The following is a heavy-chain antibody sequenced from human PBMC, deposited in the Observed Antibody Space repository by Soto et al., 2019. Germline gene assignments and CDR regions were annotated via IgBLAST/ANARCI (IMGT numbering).Heavy chain of an antibody. D-gene: IGHD5-12*01. CDR1: GGSISSADSY. V-gene: IGHV4-30-4*01. CDR3: ARVDIVLKDSRYFYGMDV. Sequence: PSETLSLTCSVSGGSISSADSYWSWIRQSPEKGLEWIGYIYYSGSTYYNPALKSRVTVSLDTSKSQFSLNLRSVTAADTAVYYCARVDIVLKDSRYFYGMDVWGQGTTVTVSS. J-gene: IGHJ6*02. CDR2: IYYSGST.